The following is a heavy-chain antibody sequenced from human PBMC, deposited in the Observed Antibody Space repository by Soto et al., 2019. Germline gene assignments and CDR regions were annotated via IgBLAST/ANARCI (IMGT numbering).Heavy chain of an antibody. J-gene: IGHJ4*02. CDR1: GFTSSSYE. CDR2: ISSSGSTI. Sequence: EVQLVESGGGLVQPGGSLRLSCAASGFTSSSYEMIWVRQAPGKGLEWVSFISSSGSTIYYADSVKGRFSISRDNAKNSLYLQMNSLRAEDMAVYFCARAQGDWLLDYWGQGTLVTVSS. CDR3: ARAQGDWLLDY. D-gene: IGHD3-9*01. V-gene: IGHV3-48*03.